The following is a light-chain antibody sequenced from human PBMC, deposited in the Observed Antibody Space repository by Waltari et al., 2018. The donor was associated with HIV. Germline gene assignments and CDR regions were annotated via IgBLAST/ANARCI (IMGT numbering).Light chain of an antibody. CDR1: ALPKQY. CDR3: QSADSSGTVV. CDR2: KDR. V-gene: IGLV3-25*03. J-gene: IGLJ2*01. Sequence: SYELTQPPSVSVSPGQTARITCSGDALPKQYAYWYQQKPDQAPVLVRYKDRASPSGIPDRYSGSSSGTTVTLTISGVQAEDEADYYCQSADSSGTVVFGGGTKLTVL.